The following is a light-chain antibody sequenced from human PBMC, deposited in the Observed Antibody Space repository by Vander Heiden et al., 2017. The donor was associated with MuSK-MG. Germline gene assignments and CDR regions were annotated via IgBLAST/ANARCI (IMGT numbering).Light chain of an antibody. Sequence: QSVLTQPPSASGTPGQRVTTPCSGSSPNLGSNYVYWYQQLPGTAPKLLIYRNNQRPSGVPDRFSGSKSGTSASLAISGLRSEDEADYYCAAWDDSLSGWVFGGGTKLTVL. J-gene: IGLJ3*02. CDR2: RNN. CDR3: AAWDDSLSGWV. CDR1: SPNLGSNY. V-gene: IGLV1-47*01.